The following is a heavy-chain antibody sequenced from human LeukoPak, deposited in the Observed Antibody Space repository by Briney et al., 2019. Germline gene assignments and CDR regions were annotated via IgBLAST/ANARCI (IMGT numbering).Heavy chain of an antibody. V-gene: IGHV3-13*01. CDR3: ARQIAVAGSDAFDI. J-gene: IGHJ3*02. Sequence: PGGSLRLSCAAPGFTFSSYDMHWVRQATGKGLEWVSAIGTAGDTYYPGSVKGRFTISRENAKNSLYLQMNSLRAEDTAVYYCARQIAVAGSDAFDIWGQGTMVTVSS. CDR2: IGTAGDT. D-gene: IGHD6-19*01. CDR1: GFTFSSYD.